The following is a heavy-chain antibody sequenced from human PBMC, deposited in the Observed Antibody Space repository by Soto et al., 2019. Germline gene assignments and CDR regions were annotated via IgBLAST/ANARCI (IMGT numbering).Heavy chain of an antibody. J-gene: IGHJ5*02. D-gene: IGHD3-10*01. CDR1: GYSFTSYW. Sequence: GESLKISCKGSGYSFTSYWIGWVRQMPGKGLEWMGIIYPGDSGTRYSPSFQGQVTISADKSISTAYLQWSSLKASDTAMYYCARHITMVRGVIIRGSGWFDPWGQGTLVTVSS. CDR2: IYPGDSGT. CDR3: ARHITMVRGVIIRGSGWFDP. V-gene: IGHV5-51*01.